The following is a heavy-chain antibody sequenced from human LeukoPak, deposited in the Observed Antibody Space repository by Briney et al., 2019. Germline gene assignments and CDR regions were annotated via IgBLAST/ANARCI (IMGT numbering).Heavy chain of an antibody. CDR1: GGSISSSSYY. D-gene: IGHD3-10*01. CDR3: ARTWFGELLSHFDY. V-gene: IGHV4-39*01. Sequence: PSETLSLTCTVSGGSISSSSYYWGWIRQPPGKGLEWIGSIYYSGSTYYNPSLKSRVTISVDTFKNQFSLKLSSVTAADTAVYYCARTWFGELLSHFDYWGQGTLVTVSS. CDR2: IYYSGST. J-gene: IGHJ4*02.